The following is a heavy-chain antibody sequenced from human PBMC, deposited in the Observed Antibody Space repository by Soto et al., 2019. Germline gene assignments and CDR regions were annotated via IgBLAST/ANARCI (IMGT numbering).Heavy chain of an antibody. V-gene: IGHV4-30-2*01. CDR2: IYHSGST. J-gene: IGHJ5*02. D-gene: IGHD4-4*01. Sequence: SQTLCLTCAVAGGSSVDGGDSWSWIRQPPGKGLEWIGYIYHSGSTYYNPSLKSRVTISVDRSKNQFSLKLSSVTAADTAVYYCARVSYGLAYSTSWFGPWGQGTLVTVSS. CDR3: ARVSYGLAYSTSWFGP. CDR1: GGSSVDGGDS.